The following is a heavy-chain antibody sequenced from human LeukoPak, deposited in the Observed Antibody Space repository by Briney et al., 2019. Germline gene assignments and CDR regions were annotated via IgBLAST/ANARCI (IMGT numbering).Heavy chain of an antibody. CDR1: GFTLSSYA. J-gene: IGHJ4*02. CDR3: AKDPPY. V-gene: IGHV3-30*09. CDR2: ISYDGSNK. Sequence: GRSLRLSCAASGFTLSSYAMHWVRQAPGKGLEWVAVISYDGSNKYYADSVKGRFAISRDNSKNTLYLQMNSLRAEDTAVYYCAKDPPYWGQGTLVTVSS.